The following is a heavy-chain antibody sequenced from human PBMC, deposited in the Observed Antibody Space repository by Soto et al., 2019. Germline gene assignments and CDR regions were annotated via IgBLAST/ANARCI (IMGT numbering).Heavy chain of an antibody. V-gene: IGHV1-8*01. Sequence: ASVKVSCKASGYTFTSYDINWVRQATGQGLEWMGWMNPNSGNTGYAQKFQGRVTMTRNTSISTAYMELSSLRSEDTAMYYCARPFDGLELTNIDYWGPGTLVTVSS. CDR1: GYTFTSYD. D-gene: IGHD1-7*01. CDR2: MNPNSGNT. J-gene: IGHJ4*02. CDR3: ARPFDGLELTNIDY.